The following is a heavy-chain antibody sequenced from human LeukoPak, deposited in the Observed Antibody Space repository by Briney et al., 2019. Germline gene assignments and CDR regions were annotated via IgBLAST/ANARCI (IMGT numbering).Heavy chain of an antibody. CDR3: ARANSAYYYCFDY. CDR1: GYTFTSYY. J-gene: IGHJ4*02. Sequence: ASVKLSCKASGYTFTSYYMNWVRHAPGQGLEWMGIINPSGGSTTYAQKFQGRVTMTSDTSTSTVYMELSSLRSEDTAVYYCARANSAYYYCFDYWGQGTLVTVSS. D-gene: IGHD3-22*01. V-gene: IGHV1-46*01. CDR2: INPSGGST.